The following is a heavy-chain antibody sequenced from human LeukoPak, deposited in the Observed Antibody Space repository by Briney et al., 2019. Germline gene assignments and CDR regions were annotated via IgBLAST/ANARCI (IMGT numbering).Heavy chain of an antibody. CDR1: GGSISSGSYY. V-gene: IGHV4-61*02. CDR2: IYTSGST. D-gene: IGHD3-10*01. Sequence: PSQTLSLTCTVSGGSISSGSYYWSWIRQPAGKGLEWIGRIYTSGSTNYNPSLKSRVTISVDTSKNQFSLKLSSVTAADTAVYYCARAQWFGELHFDYWGQGTLVTVSS. J-gene: IGHJ4*02. CDR3: ARAQWFGELHFDY.